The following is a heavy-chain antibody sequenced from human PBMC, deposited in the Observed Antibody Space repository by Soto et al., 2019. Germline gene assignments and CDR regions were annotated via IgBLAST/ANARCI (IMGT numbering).Heavy chain of an antibody. J-gene: IGHJ5*01. CDR2: IYYSGST. Sequence: SETLSLTCTVSGGSISSGDYYWSWIRQPPGKGLEWIGYIYYSGSTYYNPSLKSRVTISVDTSKNQFSLKLSSVTAADTAVYYCAKDLPGELLPTCFDSWGQGTVVTVSS. CDR3: AKDLPGELLPTCFDS. V-gene: IGHV4-30-4*01. D-gene: IGHD3-10*01. CDR1: GGSISSGDYY.